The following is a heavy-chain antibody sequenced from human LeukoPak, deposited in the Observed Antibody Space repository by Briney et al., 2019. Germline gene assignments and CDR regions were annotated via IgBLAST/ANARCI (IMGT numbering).Heavy chain of an antibody. CDR1: GGSISSLY. D-gene: IGHD6-6*01. CDR2: IYYTGST. V-gene: IGHV4-59*08. J-gene: IGHJ4*02. Sequence: PSETLSLTCSVSGGSISSLYWSWIRQPPGKGLEWIGYIYYTGSTNYNPSLRGRVTMFVDMSKNQFSLRLSSVTAADTAVYYSARHRAYSSSSPFDYWGQGTLVIVSS. CDR3: ARHRAYSSSSPFDY.